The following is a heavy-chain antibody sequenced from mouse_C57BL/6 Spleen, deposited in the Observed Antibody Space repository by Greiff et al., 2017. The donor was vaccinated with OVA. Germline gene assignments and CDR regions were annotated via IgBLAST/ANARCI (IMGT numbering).Heavy chain of an antibody. J-gene: IGHJ1*03. CDR1: GYTFTSYW. V-gene: IGHV1-64*01. CDR3: ARERELSPYWYFDV. Sequence: QVQLQQPGAELVKPGASVKLSCKASGYTFTSYWMHWVKQRPGQGLEWIGMIHPNSGSTNYNEKFKSKATLTVDKSSSTAYMQLSSLTSEDSAVYDCARERELSPYWYFDVWGTGTTVTVSS. CDR2: IHPNSGST.